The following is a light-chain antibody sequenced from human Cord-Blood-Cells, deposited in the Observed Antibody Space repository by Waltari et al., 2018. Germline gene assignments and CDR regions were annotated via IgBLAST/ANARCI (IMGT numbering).Light chain of an antibody. Sequence: QSALTQPRSVSGSPGQSVTISCTGTSSDVGGYNYVSWYQKHPGKTPKLMIYEVSKRPSGVPDRFSGSKSGNTASLTISGLQAEDEADYYCCSYAGSYTYVFGTGTKVTVL. CDR2: EVS. CDR1: SSDVGGYNY. CDR3: CSYAGSYTYV. V-gene: IGLV2-11*01. J-gene: IGLJ1*01.